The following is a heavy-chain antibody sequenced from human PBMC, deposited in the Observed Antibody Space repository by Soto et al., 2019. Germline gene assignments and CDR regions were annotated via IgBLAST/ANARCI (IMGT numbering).Heavy chain of an antibody. Sequence: QVQLVQSGAEVKKPGSSVKVSCKASGGTFSSYAISWVRQAPGQGLECMGGIIPVFGTANYAQKLQGRVTINADESPSTVYMEPSSLRSEDTAVYYCARGWNDFPPWGQGTLVTVSS. CDR2: IIPVFGTA. CDR1: GGTFSSYA. J-gene: IGHJ5*02. D-gene: IGHD1-1*01. V-gene: IGHV1-69*01. CDR3: ARGWNDFPP.